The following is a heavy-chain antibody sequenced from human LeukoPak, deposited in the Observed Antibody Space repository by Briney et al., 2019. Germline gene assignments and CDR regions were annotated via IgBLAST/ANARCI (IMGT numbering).Heavy chain of an antibody. CDR3: AKHSFGSGSYYNVDY. D-gene: IGHD3-10*01. V-gene: IGHV3-23*01. J-gene: IGHJ4*02. CDR1: GFTFSSYA. CDR2: LTGSGGSGGRT. Sequence: GGSLRLSCAASGFTFSSYAMTWVRQAPGKGLEWVSALTGSGGSGGRTYYADSVKGRFTISRDNSKNTLYLQMNSLRADDTAVYYCAKHSFGSGSYYNVDYWGQGTLVTVSS.